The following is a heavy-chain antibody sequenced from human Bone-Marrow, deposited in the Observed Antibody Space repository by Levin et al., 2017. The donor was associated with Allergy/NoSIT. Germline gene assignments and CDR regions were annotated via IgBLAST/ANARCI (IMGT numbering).Heavy chain of an antibody. D-gene: IGHD4-17*01. CDR3: ARNDYGDYVQNFDY. CDR1: GYTFTDHY. V-gene: IGHV1-2*02. CDR2: VNCNSGHT. J-gene: IGHJ4*02. Sequence: ASVKVSCEAAGYTFTDHYIHWVRQAPGQGLEWMGWVNCNSGHTHYAQKFQDRVTMTRNTSITTAYIEVSRLRFDDTALYFCARNDYGDYVQNFDYWGQGTLVTVSS.